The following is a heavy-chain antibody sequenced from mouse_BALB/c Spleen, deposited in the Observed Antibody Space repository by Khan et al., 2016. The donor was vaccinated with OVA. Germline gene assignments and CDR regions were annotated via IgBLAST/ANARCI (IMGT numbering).Heavy chain of an antibody. V-gene: IGHV1-59*01. CDR3: ARNPFAY. J-gene: IGHJ3*01. Sequence: QVQLQQPGTELVRPGTSVKLSCKASGYTFTSYWMNWIKQRPEQGLEWIGRIDPYDSETKYNQKFKDKATLTVDKSSNTAYMQLTSLTSEDSAVYYCARNPFAYWGQGTLVTVSA. CDR1: GYTFTSYW. CDR2: IDPYDSET.